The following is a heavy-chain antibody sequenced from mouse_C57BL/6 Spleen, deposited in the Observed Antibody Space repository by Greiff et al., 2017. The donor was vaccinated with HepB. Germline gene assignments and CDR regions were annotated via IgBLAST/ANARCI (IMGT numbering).Heavy chain of an antibody. CDR2: IDPSDSYT. CDR3: ARWATVDPFAY. Sequence: QVHVKQPGAELVMPGASVKLSCKASGYTFTSYWMHWVKQRPGQGLEWIGEIDPSDSYTNYNQKFKGKSTLTVDKSSSTAYMQLSSLTSEDSAVYYCARWATVDPFAYWGQGTLVTVSA. CDR1: GYTFTSYW. V-gene: IGHV1-69*01. D-gene: IGHD1-1*01. J-gene: IGHJ3*01.